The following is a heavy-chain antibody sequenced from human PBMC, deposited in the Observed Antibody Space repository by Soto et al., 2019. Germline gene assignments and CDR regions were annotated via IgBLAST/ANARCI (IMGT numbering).Heavy chain of an antibody. CDR3: ARDRGIVVVSGFDY. J-gene: IGHJ4*02. Sequence: QVQLVQSGAEVKKPGASVKVSCKASGYTFTSYAMHWVRQAPGQRLEWMGWINAGNGNTKYSQKFQGRVTITRDTSASTAYMELSSLRSEDTAVYYCARDRGIVVVSGFDYWGQGTLVTVSS. V-gene: IGHV1-3*01. CDR1: GYTFTSYA. D-gene: IGHD3-22*01. CDR2: INAGNGNT.